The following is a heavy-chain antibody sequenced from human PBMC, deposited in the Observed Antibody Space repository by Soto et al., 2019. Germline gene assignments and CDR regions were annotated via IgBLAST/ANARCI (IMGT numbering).Heavy chain of an antibody. D-gene: IGHD2-2*01. V-gene: IGHV1-46*01. CDR1: GYTFTSYY. CDR3: ARDQIALIPARGFDP. J-gene: IGHJ5*02. Sequence: ASVKVSCKASGYTFTSYYMHWVRQAPGQGLEWMGIINPSGGSTSYAQKFQGRVTMTRDTSTSTVYMELSSLRSEDTAVYYCARDQIALIPARGFDPWGQGTLVTVSS. CDR2: INPSGGST.